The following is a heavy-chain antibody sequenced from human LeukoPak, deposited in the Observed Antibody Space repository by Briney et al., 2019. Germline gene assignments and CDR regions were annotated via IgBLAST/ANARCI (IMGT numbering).Heavy chain of an antibody. CDR1: GFTFSSYA. Sequence: PGGSLRLSCAASGFTFSSYAMSWVRQAPGKGLEWVSAISGSGGSTYYADSVKGRFAISRDNSKNTLYLQMNGLRAEDTAVYYCAKSMSDDIDAFDIWGQGTMVTVSS. V-gene: IGHV3-23*01. CDR2: ISGSGGST. CDR3: AKSMSDDIDAFDI. J-gene: IGHJ3*02. D-gene: IGHD3-22*01.